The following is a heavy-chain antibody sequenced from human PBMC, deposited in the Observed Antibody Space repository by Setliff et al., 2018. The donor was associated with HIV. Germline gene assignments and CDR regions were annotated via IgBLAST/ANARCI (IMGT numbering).Heavy chain of an antibody. Sequence: ASVKVSCKASGYTFTSYTMHWVRQAPGQRLEWMGWINAGNGNTRYSQKFQGRVTVTRDTSASTAKMELSRLRSEDTAVYYCARGGERLEWLYGTITYGMDVWGQGTTVTVSS. CDR3: ARGGERLEWLYGTITYGMDV. J-gene: IGHJ6*02. V-gene: IGHV1-3*01. D-gene: IGHD3-3*01. CDR1: GYTFTSYT. CDR2: INAGNGNT.